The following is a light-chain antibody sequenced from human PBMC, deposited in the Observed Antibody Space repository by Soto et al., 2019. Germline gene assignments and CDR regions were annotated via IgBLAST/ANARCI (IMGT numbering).Light chain of an antibody. V-gene: IGLV2-14*01. CDR1: SSDVGGYNY. J-gene: IGLJ1*01. CDR2: EVS. CDR3: SSYTSSSIDYV. Sequence: QSALTQPASVSGSPGQSITISCTGTSSDVGGYNYVFWYQQHPGKAPKLMIYEVSNRPSGVSNRFSGSKSGNTASLTISGLQAEDDADYYCSSYTSSSIDYVFGTGTKLTVL.